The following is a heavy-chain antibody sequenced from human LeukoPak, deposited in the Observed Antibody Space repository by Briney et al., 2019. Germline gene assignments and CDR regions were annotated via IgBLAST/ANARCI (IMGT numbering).Heavy chain of an antibody. Sequence: GGSLRLSCAASGFTFSNARMSWVRQAPGKGLEWVGRIKSKTDGGTTDYAARVKGRFTISREDSKNTSYLQMNSLKTEDTAVYYCTALRSSGWYFRHFYYMDVWGKGTTVTVSS. CDR3: TALRSSGWYFRHFYYMDV. D-gene: IGHD6-19*01. V-gene: IGHV3-15*01. CDR1: GFTFSNAR. J-gene: IGHJ6*03. CDR2: IKSKTDGGTT.